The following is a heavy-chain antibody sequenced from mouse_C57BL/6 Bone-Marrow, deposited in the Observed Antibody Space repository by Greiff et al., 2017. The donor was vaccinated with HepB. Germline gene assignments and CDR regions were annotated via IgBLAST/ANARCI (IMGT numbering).Heavy chain of an antibody. D-gene: IGHD3-3*01. CDR1: GFTFSSYG. Sequence: EVMLVESGGDLVKPGGSLKLSCAASGFTFSSYGMSWVRQTPDKRLEWVATISSGGSYTYYPDSVKGRFTISRDNAKNTLYLQMSSLKSEDTAMYYCARHGGTLAYWGQGTLVTVSA. V-gene: IGHV5-6*01. CDR2: ISSGGSYT. CDR3: ARHGGTLAY. J-gene: IGHJ3*01.